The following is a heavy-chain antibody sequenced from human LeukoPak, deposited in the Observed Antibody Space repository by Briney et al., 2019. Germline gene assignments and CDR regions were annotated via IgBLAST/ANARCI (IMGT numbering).Heavy chain of an antibody. CDR3: ATLTVRGVINI. V-gene: IGHV3-15*01. Sequence: GGSLRLSCAASGFTFSNTWMNWVRQAPGKGLEWIGRIQSKTDGGTTEYAAPVKGRFTISRDDSKTTLYLQMNSLKTEDTAVYYCATLTVRGVINIWGQGTLVTVSS. D-gene: IGHD3-10*01. CDR1: GFTFSNTW. J-gene: IGHJ4*02. CDR2: IQSKTDGGTT.